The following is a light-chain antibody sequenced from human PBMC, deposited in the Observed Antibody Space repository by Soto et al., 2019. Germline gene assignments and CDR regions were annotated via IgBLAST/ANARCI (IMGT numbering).Light chain of an antibody. CDR1: QSVSSSY. CDR2: GAS. J-gene: IGKJ1*01. V-gene: IGKV3-20*01. Sequence: ILLTQSPSTLSLSPRERATLSCRASQSVSSSYLAWYQQKPGQAPRLLIYGASSRATGIPDRFSGSGSGTDFTLTISRLEPEDFAVYYCQQYGSSPWTFGQGNKVDI. CDR3: QQYGSSPWT.